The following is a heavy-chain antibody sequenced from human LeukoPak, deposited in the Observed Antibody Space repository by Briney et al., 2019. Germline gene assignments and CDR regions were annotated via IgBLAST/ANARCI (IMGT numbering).Heavy chain of an antibody. Sequence: GGSLRLSCAASGFTFNSYSMDWVRQAPGKGLEWVSDISGSGGNTYYADSVKGRFTISRDNSKNTLYLQMNSLRAEDTAVYYCANPPTVTKTRFDPWGQGTLVTVSS. J-gene: IGHJ5*02. CDR1: GFTFNSYS. D-gene: IGHD4-17*01. CDR3: ANPPTVTKTRFDP. CDR2: ISGSGGNT. V-gene: IGHV3-23*01.